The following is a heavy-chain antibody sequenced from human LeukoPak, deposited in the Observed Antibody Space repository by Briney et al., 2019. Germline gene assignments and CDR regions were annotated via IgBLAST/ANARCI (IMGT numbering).Heavy chain of an antibody. CDR3: AKDHTVYYGSGKWVFWTGGAYFDY. V-gene: IGHV3-30*02. CDR2: IRYDGSNK. Sequence: GGSLRLSCAASGFTFSSYGMHWVRQAPGKGLEWVAFIRYDGSNKYYADSVKGRFTISRDNSKNTLYLQMNSLRAEDTAVYYCAKDHTVYYGSGKWVFWTGGAYFDYWGQGTLVTVSS. J-gene: IGHJ4*02. CDR1: GFTFSSYG. D-gene: IGHD3-10*01.